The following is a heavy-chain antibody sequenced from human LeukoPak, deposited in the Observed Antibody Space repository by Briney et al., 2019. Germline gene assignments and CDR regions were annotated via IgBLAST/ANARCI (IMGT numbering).Heavy chain of an antibody. CDR3: ARRRVADYDAFDI. V-gene: IGHV3-23*01. Sequence: GGSLRLSCAASGFTFSDYVMTWVRQAPGKGLEWVSAISGSGGVTYYADSVKGRFTVSRDNSKSTVLLQMNSLRAEDTAVYYCARRRVADYDAFDIWGQGTMVTVPS. CDR2: ISGSGGVT. J-gene: IGHJ3*02. CDR1: GFTFSDYV. D-gene: IGHD5-12*01.